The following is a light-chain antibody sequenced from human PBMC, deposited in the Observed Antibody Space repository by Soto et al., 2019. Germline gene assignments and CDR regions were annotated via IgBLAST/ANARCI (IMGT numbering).Light chain of an antibody. J-gene: IGKJ5*01. CDR2: DAS. Sequence: DIQMTQSPSTLSASVGDRVTITCRASQTIGSWLAWYQQKPGKAPNLLIYDASTLERGVPSRFSGTGSGTEFTLTIDRLQPDDFATYYCQQYHTSSITFGQGTRLEIK. V-gene: IGKV1-5*01. CDR3: QQYHTSSIT. CDR1: QTIGSW.